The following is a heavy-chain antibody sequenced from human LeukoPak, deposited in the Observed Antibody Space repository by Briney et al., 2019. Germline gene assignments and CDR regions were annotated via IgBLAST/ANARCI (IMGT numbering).Heavy chain of an antibody. CDR1: GVSISSGGYY. J-gene: IGHJ4*02. CDR3: ASCRGTTYSYGFNPFDY. V-gene: IGHV4-31*03. D-gene: IGHD5-18*01. Sequence: SSETLSLTCTVSGVSISSGGYYWSWIRQHPGKGLEWIGYIYYSGSTYYNPSLKSRVTISVDTSKNQFSLKLSSVTAADTAVYYCASCRGTTYSYGFNPFDYWGQGTLVTVSS. CDR2: IYYSGST.